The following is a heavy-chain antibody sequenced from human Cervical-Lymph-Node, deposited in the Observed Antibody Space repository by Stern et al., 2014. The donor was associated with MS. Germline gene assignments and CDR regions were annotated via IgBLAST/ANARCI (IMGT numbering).Heavy chain of an antibody. V-gene: IGHV1-69*01. CDR3: ARDGRHTNNYGLDV. CDR1: GGTFNVYA. J-gene: IGHJ6*02. CDR2: IIPIIGIA. Sequence: VQLVESGAEVKKPGSSVKVSCHTSGGTFNVYAINWLRQAPRQGLEWMGGIIPIIGIANYAQKFQGRVTITADESTRTSSMQLSSLTSNDTAVYYCARDGRHTNNYGLDVWGQGTTVTVSS.